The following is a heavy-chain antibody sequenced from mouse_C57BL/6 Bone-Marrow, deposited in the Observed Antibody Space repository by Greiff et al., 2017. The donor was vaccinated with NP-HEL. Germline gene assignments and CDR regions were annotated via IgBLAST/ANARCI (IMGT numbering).Heavy chain of an antibody. D-gene: IGHD4-1*01. Sequence: VQLQQSGAELVRPGTSVKVSCKASGYAFTNYLIEWVKQRPGQGLEWIGVINPGSGGTNYNEKFKGKATLTADKSSSTAYMQLSSLTSEDSAVYFCARRNWFDYWGQGTTLTVSS. CDR1: GYAFTNYL. CDR2: INPGSGGT. CDR3: ARRNWFDY. J-gene: IGHJ2*01. V-gene: IGHV1-54*01.